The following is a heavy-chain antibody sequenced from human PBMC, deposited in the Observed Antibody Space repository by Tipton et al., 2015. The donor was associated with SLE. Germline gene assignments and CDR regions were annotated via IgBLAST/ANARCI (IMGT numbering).Heavy chain of an antibody. Sequence: TLSLTCAVSGGSISSGGYYWSWIRQPPGKGLEWIGEINHSGSTYYNPSLKGRVTISVDTSKNQFSLKLSSVTAADTAVYYCASMIVVIPVEARRDGMDVWGQGTTVTVSS. V-gene: IGHV4-30-2*02. CDR3: ASMIVVIPVEARRDGMDV. D-gene: IGHD2-2*01. CDR1: GGSISSGGYY. J-gene: IGHJ6*02. CDR2: INHSGST.